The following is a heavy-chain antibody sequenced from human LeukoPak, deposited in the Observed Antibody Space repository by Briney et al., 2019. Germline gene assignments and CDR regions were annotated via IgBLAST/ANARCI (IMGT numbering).Heavy chain of an antibody. D-gene: IGHD1-26*01. CDR3: TRDIISGSYTIGILDYYYYYMDV. CDR2: IRSKAYGGTT. V-gene: IGHV3-49*04. Sequence: PGGSLRLSCTASGFTFGDYAMSWVRQAPGKGLEWVGFIRSKAYGGTTEYAASVKGRFTISRDDSKSIAYLQMHSLKTEDTAVYYCTRDIISGSYTIGILDYYYYYMDVWGKGTTVTISS. CDR1: GFTFGDYA. J-gene: IGHJ6*03.